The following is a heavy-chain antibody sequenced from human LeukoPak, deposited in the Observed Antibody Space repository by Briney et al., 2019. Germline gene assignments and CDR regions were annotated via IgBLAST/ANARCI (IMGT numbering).Heavy chain of an antibody. Sequence: PGGSLRLSCAASGFTFSSYSMNWVRQAPGKGLEWVSSISSSSSYIYYADPVKGRFTISRDNAKNSLYLQMNSLRAEDTAVYYCARVPGYSSSWYISYYYYYYMDVWGKGTTVTVSS. CDR1: GFTFSSYS. CDR2: ISSSSSYI. D-gene: IGHD6-13*01. V-gene: IGHV3-21*01. CDR3: ARVPGYSSSWYISYYYYYYMDV. J-gene: IGHJ6*03.